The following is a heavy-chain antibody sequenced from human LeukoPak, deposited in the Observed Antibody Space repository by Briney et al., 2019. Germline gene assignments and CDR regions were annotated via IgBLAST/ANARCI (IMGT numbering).Heavy chain of an antibody. D-gene: IGHD3-9*01. J-gene: IGHJ6*02. V-gene: IGHV4-34*01. CDR3: ARAPLRYFDWSYYGMDV. Sequence: PSETLSLTCAVYGGSFSGYYWSWIRQPPGKGLERIGEINHSGSTNYNPSLKSRVTISVDTSKNQFSLKLSSVTAADTAVYYCARAPLRYFDWSYYGMDVWGQGTTVTVSS. CDR2: INHSGST. CDR1: GGSFSGYY.